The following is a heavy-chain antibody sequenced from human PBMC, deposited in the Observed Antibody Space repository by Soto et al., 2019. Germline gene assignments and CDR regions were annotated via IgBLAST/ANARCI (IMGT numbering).Heavy chain of an antibody. D-gene: IGHD6-13*01. CDR3: ARDENGPIAAAGTDY. Sequence: GGSLRLSCAASGFTFSSYWMSWVRQAPGKGLEWVANIKQDGSEKYYVDSVKGRFTISRDNAKNSLYLQMNSLRAEDTAVYYCARDENGPIAAAGTDYWGQGTLVTVSS. J-gene: IGHJ4*02. CDR2: IKQDGSEK. V-gene: IGHV3-7*01. CDR1: GFTFSSYW.